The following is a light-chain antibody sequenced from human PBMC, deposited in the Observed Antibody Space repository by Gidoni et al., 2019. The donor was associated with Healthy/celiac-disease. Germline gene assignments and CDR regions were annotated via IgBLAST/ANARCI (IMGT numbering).Light chain of an antibody. CDR1: QGISGY. CDR2: AAS. Sequence: DSQLTPSPSFLSASVGDRVTITCRASQGISGYLAWYQQKPGKAPKLLIDAASTLQSGVPSRFSGSGSGTEFTLTISSLQPEDFATYYCQQLNSYPRTFGQGTKVEIK. V-gene: IGKV1-9*01. J-gene: IGKJ1*01. CDR3: QQLNSYPRT.